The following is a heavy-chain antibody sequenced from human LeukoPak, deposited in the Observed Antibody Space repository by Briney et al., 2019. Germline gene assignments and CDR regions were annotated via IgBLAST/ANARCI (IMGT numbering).Heavy chain of an antibody. CDR3: ARGGLTIAESTTSWYLDY. J-gene: IGHJ4*02. CDR1: GFTFSTYG. D-gene: IGHD1-26*01. Sequence: QPGGSLRLSCAASGFTFSTYGMHWVRQAQGKGLERVALTWYDGSNKNYADSVKGRFTISRDNSKNTLYLQMNSLGGEDTGVYYCARGGLTIAESTTSWYLDYWGEGTLVTVSS. V-gene: IGHV3-33*01. CDR2: TWYDGSNK.